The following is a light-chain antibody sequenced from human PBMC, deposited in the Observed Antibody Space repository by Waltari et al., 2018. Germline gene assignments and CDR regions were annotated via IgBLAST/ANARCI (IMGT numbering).Light chain of an antibody. V-gene: IGKV3-20*01. Sequence: IALMTSPGSLSSSPGERVPLSCRASQSVSRALAWYQQKPGQAPRLLIFGASNRATGIPDRFSGSGSETDFSLTISRLEPEDFAVYYCQHYVRLPATFGRGTKVEIK. CDR2: GAS. J-gene: IGKJ1*01. CDR3: QHYVRLPAT. CDR1: QSVSRA.